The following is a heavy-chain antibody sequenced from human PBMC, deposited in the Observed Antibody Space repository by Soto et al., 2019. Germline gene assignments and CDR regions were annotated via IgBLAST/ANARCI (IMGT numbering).Heavy chain of an antibody. CDR2: IYSGGST. CDR1: GFTFSSND. Sequence: EVQPVESGGGLIQPGGSLRLPCAASGFTFSSNDMNWVRQAPGKGLEWVSLIYSGGSTYYADSVKGRFTISRDNSKNTLYLQMSSLRAEDTAVYYCATRPLLPGAPWGQGTMVTVSS. V-gene: IGHV3-53*01. J-gene: IGHJ3*01. D-gene: IGHD3-22*01. CDR3: ATRPLLPGAP.